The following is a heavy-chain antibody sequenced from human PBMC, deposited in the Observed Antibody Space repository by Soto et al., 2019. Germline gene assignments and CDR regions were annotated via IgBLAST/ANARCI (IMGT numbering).Heavy chain of an antibody. CDR3: ARDRRYYGSGSPDDYYYYGMDV. J-gene: IGHJ6*02. CDR2: IYYSGST. CDR1: CGSNRCYY. Sequence: SDTLSLTCTFSCGSNRCYYWGWVPEPPGEGLEWIGYIYYSGSTNYNPSLKSRVTISVDTSKNQFSLKLSSVTAADTAVYYCARDRRYYGSGSPDDYYYYGMDVWGQGTTLTVS. V-gene: IGHV4-59*01. D-gene: IGHD3-10*01.